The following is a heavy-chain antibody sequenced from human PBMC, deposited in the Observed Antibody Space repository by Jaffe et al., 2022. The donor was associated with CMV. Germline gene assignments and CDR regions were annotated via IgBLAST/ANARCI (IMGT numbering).Heavy chain of an antibody. V-gene: IGHV3-9*01. D-gene: IGHD3-22*01. J-gene: IGHJ4*02. CDR2: ISWNSGSI. CDR1: GFTFDDYA. Sequence: EVQLVESGGGLVQPGRSLRLSCAASGFTFDDYAMHWVRQAPGKGLEWVSGISWNSGSIGYADSVKGRFTISRDNAKNSLYLQMNSLRAEDTALYYCAKDIIPDDSSGYYDYWGQGTLVTVSS. CDR3: AKDIIPDDSSGYYDY.